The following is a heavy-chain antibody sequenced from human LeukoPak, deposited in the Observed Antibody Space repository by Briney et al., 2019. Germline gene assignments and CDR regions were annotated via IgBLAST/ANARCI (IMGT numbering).Heavy chain of an antibody. V-gene: IGHV4-34*01. Sequence: SSETLSLTCAVYGGSFSGYYWSWIRQPPGKGLEWIGEINHSGSTNYNPSLKSRVTISVDTSKNQFSLKLSSVTAADTAVYYCARHRGYSYGYWGQGTLVTVSS. D-gene: IGHD5-18*01. CDR1: GGSFSGYY. CDR3: ARHRGYSYGY. CDR2: INHSGST. J-gene: IGHJ4*02.